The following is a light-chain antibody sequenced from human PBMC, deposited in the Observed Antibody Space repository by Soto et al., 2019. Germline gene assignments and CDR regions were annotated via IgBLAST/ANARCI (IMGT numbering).Light chain of an antibody. CDR3: CSYACSSTPNLV. CDR1: RSDVGSYNL. J-gene: IGLJ3*02. CDR2: EGS. Sequence: QSVLTQPASVSGSPGQSITISCTGTRSDVGSYNLVSWYQQHPGKAPKLMIYEGSKRPSGVSNRFSGSKSGNTASLTISGLQAEDESDYYCCSYACSSTPNLVFGGGTELTVL. V-gene: IGLV2-23*01.